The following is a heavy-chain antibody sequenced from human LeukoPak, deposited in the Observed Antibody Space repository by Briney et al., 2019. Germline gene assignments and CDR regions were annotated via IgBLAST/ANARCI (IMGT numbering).Heavy chain of an antibody. D-gene: IGHD3-22*01. CDR3: ATTWYYDSRGYLFED. V-gene: IGHV4-59*01. CDR1: GVPISTCY. J-gene: IGHJ4*01. Sequence: SETLSLTCSVSGVPISTCYWSWLRQSPGKGLEWIAYVYYNGDIMYNPSLKSRVTISLDTSKSQVSLSVTSVTAADTAVYFCATTWYYDSRGYLFEDWGHGTLVTVSS. CDR2: VYYNGDI.